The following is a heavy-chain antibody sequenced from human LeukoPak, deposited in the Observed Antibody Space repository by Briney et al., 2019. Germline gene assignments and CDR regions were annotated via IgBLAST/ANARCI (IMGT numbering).Heavy chain of an antibody. CDR2: IYNSGST. J-gene: IGHJ4*02. CDR3: ARGVEFGDYVDY. CDR1: GDSISSGGYF. V-gene: IGHV4-31*03. D-gene: IGHD3-10*01. Sequence: SQTLSLTCTVSGDSISSGGYFWNWIRQHPVKGLEWIGNIYNSGSTDYNPSLISRLTISLDTSKNQFSLRLSSVTAADTAVYYCARGVEFGDYVDYRGQGTLVTVSS.